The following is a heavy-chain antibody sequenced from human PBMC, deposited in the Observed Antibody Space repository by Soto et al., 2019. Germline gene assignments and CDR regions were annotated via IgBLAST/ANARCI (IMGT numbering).Heavy chain of an antibody. Sequence: SQTLSLTCAISGDSVSSNSAAWNWIRQSPSRGLEWLGRTYYRSKWYNDYAVSVKSRITINPDTSKNQFSLQLNSVTPEDTAVYYCARHYTTTTSDYVEVGYYYYMDVWGKGTTVTVSS. V-gene: IGHV6-1*01. CDR1: GDSVSSNSAA. CDR2: TYYRSKWYN. CDR3: ARHYTTTTSDYVEVGYYYYMDV. D-gene: IGHD4-17*01. J-gene: IGHJ6*03.